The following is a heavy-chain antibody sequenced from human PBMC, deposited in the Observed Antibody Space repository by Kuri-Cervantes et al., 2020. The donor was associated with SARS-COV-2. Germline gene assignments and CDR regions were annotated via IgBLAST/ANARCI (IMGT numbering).Heavy chain of an antibody. Sequence: GGSLRLTCAASGFTFSSYAMHWVRQAPGKGLEYASAISSNGGSTYYANSVKGRFTISRDNCKNTLYLQMGSLRAEDMAVYYCARDRYYYMDAWGKGTTVTVSS. V-gene: IGHV3-64*01. CDR1: GFTFSSYA. CDR3: ARDRYYYMDA. CDR2: ISSNGGST. J-gene: IGHJ6*03.